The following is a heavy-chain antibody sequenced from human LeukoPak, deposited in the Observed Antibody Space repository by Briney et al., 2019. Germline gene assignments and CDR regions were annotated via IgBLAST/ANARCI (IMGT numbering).Heavy chain of an antibody. CDR2: ISYDGSNK. D-gene: IGHD3-3*01. V-gene: IGHV3-30*04. J-gene: IGHJ4*02. CDR3: ARDPRFPVQAQDY. CDR1: GFTFSSYA. Sequence: GGSLRLSCAASGFTFSSYAMHWVRQAPGKGLEWVAVISYDGSNKYYADSVKGRFTISRDNSKNTLYLQMNSLRAEDTAVYYCARDPRFPVQAQDYWGQGTLVTASS.